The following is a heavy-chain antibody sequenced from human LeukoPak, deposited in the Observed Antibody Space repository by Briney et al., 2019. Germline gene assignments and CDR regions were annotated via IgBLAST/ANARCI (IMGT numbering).Heavy chain of an antibody. J-gene: IGHJ4*02. Sequence: ASETLSLTCAVYGGSFRGYYWSWIRQPPGKGLEWIGEINHSGSTNYNPSLKSRVTISVDTSKNQFSLKLSSVTAADTAVYYCARGRIVVVPAADPGSVYYFDYWGQGTLVTVSS. CDR3: ARGRIVVVPAADPGSVYYFDY. CDR1: GGSFRGYY. D-gene: IGHD2-2*01. CDR2: INHSGST. V-gene: IGHV4-34*01.